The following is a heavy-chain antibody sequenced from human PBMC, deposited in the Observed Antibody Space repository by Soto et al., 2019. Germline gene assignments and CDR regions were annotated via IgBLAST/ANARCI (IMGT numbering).Heavy chain of an antibody. V-gene: IGHV4-59*08. D-gene: IGHD4-17*01. CDR2: IYYSGST. Sequence: SETLSLTCTVSGGSISSYYWSWIRQPPGKGLEWIGYIYYSGSTNYNPSLKSRVTISVDTSKNQFSLKLSSVTAADTAVYYCARRPTGVDAFDIWGQGTMVTVSS. CDR1: GGSISSYY. CDR3: ARRPTGVDAFDI. J-gene: IGHJ3*02.